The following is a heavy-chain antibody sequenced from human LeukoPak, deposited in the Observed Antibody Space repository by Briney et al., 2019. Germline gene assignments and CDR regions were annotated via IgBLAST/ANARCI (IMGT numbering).Heavy chain of an antibody. CDR2: IYYSGST. V-gene: IGHV4-39*01. CDR3: ARRAIVGATPDAFDI. CDR1: GGSISSSSYY. Sequence: SETLSLTCTVSGGSISSSSYYWGWIRQPPGKGLEWIGSIYYSGSTYYNPSLKSRVTISVDTSKNQFSLKLSSVTAADTAVYYCARRAIVGATPDAFDIWGQGTMVTVSS. D-gene: IGHD1-26*01. J-gene: IGHJ3*02.